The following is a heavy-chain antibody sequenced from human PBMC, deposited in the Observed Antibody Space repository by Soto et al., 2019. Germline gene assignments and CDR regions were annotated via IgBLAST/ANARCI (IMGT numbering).Heavy chain of an antibody. CDR3: VKDITGSPVQV. J-gene: IGHJ4*02. CDR1: GFTLRNHG. CDR2: ISSDGSKV. Sequence: GGSLRLSCAASGFTLRNHGMNWVRQAPGKGLDWVAFISSDGSKVNYRDTVKGRFTISRDNANNTLYLQMTSLRSEDTAVYYCVKDITGSPVQVWGQGTVVTVSS. D-gene: IGHD3-10*01. V-gene: IGHV3-30*18.